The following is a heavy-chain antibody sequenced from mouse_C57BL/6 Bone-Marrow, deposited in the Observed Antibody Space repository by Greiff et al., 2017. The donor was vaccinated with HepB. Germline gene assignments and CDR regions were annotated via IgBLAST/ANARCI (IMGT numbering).Heavy chain of an antibody. D-gene: IGHD1-1*01. Sequence: QVQLQQPGAELVKPGASVKMSCKASGYTFTSYWITWVKQRPGQGLEWIGDIYPGSGSTNYNEKFKSKATLTVDTSSSPAYMQLSSLTSEDSAVYYCARDSTSTVVAPGFAYWGQGTLVTVSA. V-gene: IGHV1-55*01. J-gene: IGHJ3*01. CDR1: GYTFTSYW. CDR3: ARDSTSTVVAPGFAY. CDR2: IYPGSGST.